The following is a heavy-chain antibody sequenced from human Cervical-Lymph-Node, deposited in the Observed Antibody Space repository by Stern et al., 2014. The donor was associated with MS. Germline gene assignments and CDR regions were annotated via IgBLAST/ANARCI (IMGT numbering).Heavy chain of an antibody. Sequence: VQLVESGAEVKKPGSSVKVSCKASGNAFTNFDIGWVRQAPGQGPEWLGGITPLFWTANYAQRFQGRVTFTADESTSTTYMELSSLRSEDTAVYFCARHQGGLAAYWGQGTLVTVSS. J-gene: IGHJ4*02. V-gene: IGHV1-69*01. CDR2: ITPLFWTA. D-gene: IGHD6-13*01. CDR3: ARHQGGLAAY. CDR1: GNAFTNFD.